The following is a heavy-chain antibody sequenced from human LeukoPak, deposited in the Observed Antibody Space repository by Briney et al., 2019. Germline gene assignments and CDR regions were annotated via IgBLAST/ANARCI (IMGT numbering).Heavy chain of an antibody. D-gene: IGHD3-22*01. CDR3: AREHGRSGYFDY. J-gene: IGHJ4*02. Sequence: GRSLRLSCAASGFTFSSYAMHWGRQAPGKGLEWVSVISSDVSQKYYADSVKGRFTIPRDNSKNTLYLQLNSLRVEDTAVYYCAREHGRSGYFDYWGQGTLVSVSS. V-gene: IGHV3-30*19. CDR1: GFTFSSYA. CDR2: ISSDVSQK.